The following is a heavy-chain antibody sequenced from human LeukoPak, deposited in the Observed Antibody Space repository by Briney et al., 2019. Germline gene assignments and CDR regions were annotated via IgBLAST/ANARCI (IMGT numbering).Heavy chain of an antibody. CDR1: NDSIRSGDYY. CDR2: IFHSGGT. D-gene: IGHD2-15*01. J-gene: IGHJ4*02. V-gene: IGHV4-30-4*01. CDR3: VREILYCSGGSCYRGPFDT. Sequence: SETLPLTCTVSNDSIRSGDYYWNWIRQPPGKGLEWIGYIFHSGGTSYNPSLKTRVFFSVDTSQNQFSLKLNSVTAADTAVYYCVREILYCSGGSCYRGPFDTWGQGTLVTVSA.